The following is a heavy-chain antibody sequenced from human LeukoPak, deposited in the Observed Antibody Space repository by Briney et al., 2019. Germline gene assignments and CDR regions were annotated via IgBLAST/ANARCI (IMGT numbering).Heavy chain of an antibody. J-gene: IGHJ4*02. V-gene: IGHV3-30-3*01. CDR2: ISYDGSNK. CDR1: GFTFSSYA. CDR3: ARGSGYYDSSGYSSFDY. D-gene: IGHD3-22*01. Sequence: XRSLRLSCAASGFTFSSYAMHWVRQAPGKGLEWVAVISYDGSNKYYADSVKGRFTISRDNSKNTLYLQMNSLRAEDTAVYYCARGSGYYDSSGYSSFDYWGQGTLVTVSS.